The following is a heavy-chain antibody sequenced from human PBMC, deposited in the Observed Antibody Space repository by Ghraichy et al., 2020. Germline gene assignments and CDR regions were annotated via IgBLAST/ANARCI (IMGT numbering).Heavy chain of an antibody. D-gene: IGHD1-26*01. CDR1: GFTFSSYA. CDR2: ISGSGGST. V-gene: IGHV3-23*01. J-gene: IGHJ5*02. Sequence: GGSLRLSCAASGFTFSSYAMSWVRQAPGKGLEWVSGISGSGGSTFYADSVRGRFTISRDNSKNTLYLQMNSLRAEDTAVYYCARTYSGSRFDPWGQGTLVTVSS. CDR3: ARTYSGSRFDP.